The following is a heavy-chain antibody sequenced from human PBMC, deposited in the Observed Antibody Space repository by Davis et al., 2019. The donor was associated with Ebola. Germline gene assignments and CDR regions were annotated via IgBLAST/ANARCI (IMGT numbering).Heavy chain of an antibody. CDR1: AFTFSSYV. J-gene: IGHJ6*04. D-gene: IGHD6-13*01. CDR2: ISYDGSNK. CDR3: ARELQLVNHYYYGMDV. V-gene: IGHV3-30*03. Sequence: PGGSLRLSCAASAFTFSSYVMHWVRQAPGKGLEWVAVISYDGSNKYYADSVKGRFTISRDNSKNTLYLQMNSLRAEDTAVYYCARELQLVNHYYYGMDVWGKGTTVTVSS.